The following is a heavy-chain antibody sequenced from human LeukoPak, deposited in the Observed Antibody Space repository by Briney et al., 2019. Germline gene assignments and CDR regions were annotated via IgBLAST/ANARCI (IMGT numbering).Heavy chain of an antibody. CDR1: GYTFTSYS. CDR3: ARDRDYARWYFDL. Sequence: ASVKVSCKATGYTFTSYSISWVRQAPGQGLEWMGWISAYNGSTNYAQKLQGRVTMTTDTSTSTAYMELRSLRSDDPVVYYYARDRDYARWYFDLWGGGTLVTVSS. J-gene: IGHJ2*01. V-gene: IGHV1-18*01. CDR2: ISAYNGST. D-gene: IGHD4-17*01.